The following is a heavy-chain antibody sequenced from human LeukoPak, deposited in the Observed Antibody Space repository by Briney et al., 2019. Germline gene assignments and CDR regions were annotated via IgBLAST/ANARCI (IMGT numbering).Heavy chain of an antibody. CDR3: ARIRRMSSYYYYGMDV. CDR2: IYYSGST. J-gene: IGHJ6*02. CDR1: GGSISSYY. Sequence: PSETLSLTCTVSGGSISSYYWSWIRQPPGKGLEWIGYIYYSGSTNYNPSLKSRVTISVDTSKNQFSLKLSSVTAAVTAVYYCARIRRMSSYYYYGMDVWGQGTTVTVSS. D-gene: IGHD1-26*01. V-gene: IGHV4-59*08.